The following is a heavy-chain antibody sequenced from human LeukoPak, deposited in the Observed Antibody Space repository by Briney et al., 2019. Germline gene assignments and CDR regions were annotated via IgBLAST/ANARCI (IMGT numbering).Heavy chain of an antibody. CDR1: GYTFTSYY. CDR2: INPSGGST. Sequence: GASVKVSCKASGYTFTSYYMHWVRQAPGQGLEWMGIINPSGGSTSYAQKFQGRVTMTRDTSTSTVYMELSSLRSEDTAVYYCARARRRITIFGVVMSDYWGQGTLVTVSS. V-gene: IGHV1-46*01. CDR3: ARARRRITIFGVVMSDY. D-gene: IGHD3-3*01. J-gene: IGHJ4*02.